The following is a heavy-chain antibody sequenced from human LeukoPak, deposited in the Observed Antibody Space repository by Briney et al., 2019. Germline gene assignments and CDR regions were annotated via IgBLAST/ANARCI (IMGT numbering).Heavy chain of an antibody. Sequence: GGSLRLSCAASGFTFSSYAMSWVRQAPGKGLEWVSAISGSGGSTYYADSVKGRFTISRDNSKNTLYLQMGSLRAEDMAVYYCAILAVAGTTPAAFDIWGQGTMVTVSS. CDR2: ISGSGGST. D-gene: IGHD6-19*01. V-gene: IGHV3-23*01. CDR3: AILAVAGTTPAAFDI. J-gene: IGHJ3*02. CDR1: GFTFSSYA.